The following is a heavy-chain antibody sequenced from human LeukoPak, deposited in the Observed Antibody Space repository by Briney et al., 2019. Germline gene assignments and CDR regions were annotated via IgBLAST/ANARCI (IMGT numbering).Heavy chain of an antibody. CDR1: GGSISSSNW. CDR2: IYHSGST. D-gene: IGHD6-13*01. V-gene: IGHV4-4*02. Sequence: PSETLSLTCAVSGGSISSSNWWSWVRQPPGKGLEWIGEIYHSGSTNYNPSLKSRVTISVDKSKNQFSLKLSSVTAADTAVYYCARKRDSSSSWFDYWGQGTLVTVSS. CDR3: ARKRDSSSSWFDY. J-gene: IGHJ4*02.